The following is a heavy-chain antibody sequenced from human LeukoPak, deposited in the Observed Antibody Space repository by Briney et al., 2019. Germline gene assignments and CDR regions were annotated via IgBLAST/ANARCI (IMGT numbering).Heavy chain of an antibody. CDR1: GFDVSSKF. J-gene: IGHJ4*02. CDR3: AKDEAAAGGGLDH. Sequence: GGSLRLSCAASGFDVSSKFMTWVRQAPGKGLEWVSVIYSGGLTFYADSVQGRFTISRGNSKNTVYLHMNDLKADDTAVYYCAKDEAAAGGGLDHWGQGTLVIVSS. CDR2: IYSGGLT. V-gene: IGHV3-53*01. D-gene: IGHD6-13*01.